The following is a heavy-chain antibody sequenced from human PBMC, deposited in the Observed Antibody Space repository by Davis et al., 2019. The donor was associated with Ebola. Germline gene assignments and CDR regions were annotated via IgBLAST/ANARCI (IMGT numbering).Heavy chain of an antibody. CDR1: GYTFTSYG. J-gene: IGHJ4*02. Sequence: AASVKVSCKASGYTFTSYGISWVRQAPGQGLEWMGWISAYNGNTASAQILQGRVTLTTDTSTGTAYMELRSLTSDDTAVYYCARWAVITPTAWDYWGQGTLVTVSS. V-gene: IGHV1-18*01. CDR2: ISAYNGNT. CDR3: ARWAVITPTAWDY. D-gene: IGHD4-23*01.